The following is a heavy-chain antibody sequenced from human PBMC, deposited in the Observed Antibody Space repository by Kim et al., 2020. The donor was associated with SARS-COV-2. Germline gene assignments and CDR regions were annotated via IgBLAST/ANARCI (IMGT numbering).Heavy chain of an antibody. V-gene: IGHV3-23*01. D-gene: IGHD3-10*01. Sequence: GGSLRLSCAASGFTFSSYAMSWVRQAPGKGLEWISAISGSGGSTYYADSVKGRFTISRDNSKNTLYLQMNSLRAEDTAVYYCAKVRHYYGSGSFDYWGQGTLVTVSS. CDR2: ISGSGGST. CDR3: AKVRHYYGSGSFDY. CDR1: GFTFSSYA. J-gene: IGHJ4*02.